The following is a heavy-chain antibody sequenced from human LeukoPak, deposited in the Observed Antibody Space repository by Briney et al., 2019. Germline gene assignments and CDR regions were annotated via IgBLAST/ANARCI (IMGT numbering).Heavy chain of an antibody. J-gene: IGHJ4*02. CDR3: ARENYDILTGYSKFDY. CDR2: TYYRSKWYN. Sequence: SQTLSLTCTISGDSVSSNNAAWNWIRQSPSRGLEWLGRTYYRSKWYNDYAVSAKSRIIINPDTSKNQFSLQLNSVTPEDTAVYYCARENYDILTGYSKFDYWGQGTLVTVSS. V-gene: IGHV6-1*01. CDR1: GDSVSSNNAA. D-gene: IGHD3-9*01.